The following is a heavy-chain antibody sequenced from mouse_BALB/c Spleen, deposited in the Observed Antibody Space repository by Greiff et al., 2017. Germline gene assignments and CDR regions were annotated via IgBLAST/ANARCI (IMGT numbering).Heavy chain of an antibody. D-gene: IGHD1-1*01. V-gene: IGHV1S137*01. CDR3: ATVAAIITERDYYYAMDY. J-gene: IGHJ4*01. CDR1: GYTFTDYA. Sequence: QVQLQQSGAELVRPGVSVKISCKGSGYTFTDYAMHWVKQSHAKSLEWIGVISTYYGDASYNQKFKGKATMTVDKSSSTAYMELARLTSEDSAIYYCATVAAIITERDYYYAMDYWGQGTSVTVSA. CDR2: ISTYYGDA.